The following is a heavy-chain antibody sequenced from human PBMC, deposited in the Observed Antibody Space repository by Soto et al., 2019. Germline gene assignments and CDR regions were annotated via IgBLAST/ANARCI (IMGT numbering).Heavy chain of an antibody. Sequence: ASVKVSCKASGYTFTSYGISWVRQAPGQGLEWMGWISAYNGNTNYAQKLQGRVTMTTDTSTSTAYMELRSLRSDDTAVYCCARAGIAARGLLNWFDPWGQGTPVTVSS. CDR3: ARAGIAARGLLNWFDP. CDR2: ISAYNGNT. D-gene: IGHD6-6*01. V-gene: IGHV1-18*01. J-gene: IGHJ5*02. CDR1: GYTFTSYG.